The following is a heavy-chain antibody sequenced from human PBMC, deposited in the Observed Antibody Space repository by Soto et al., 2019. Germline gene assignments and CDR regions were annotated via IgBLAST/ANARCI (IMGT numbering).Heavy chain of an antibody. D-gene: IGHD3-22*01. J-gene: IGHJ4*02. CDR3: AKDRLAGYYDSSGYDY. Sequence: PGGSLRLSCAASGFTFSSYGMHWVRQAPGKGLEWVAVISYDGSNKYYADSVKGRFTISRDNSKNTLYLQMNSLRAEDTAVYYCAKDRLAGYYDSSGYDYWGQGTLVTVSS. CDR2: ISYDGSNK. CDR1: GFTFSSYG. V-gene: IGHV3-30*18.